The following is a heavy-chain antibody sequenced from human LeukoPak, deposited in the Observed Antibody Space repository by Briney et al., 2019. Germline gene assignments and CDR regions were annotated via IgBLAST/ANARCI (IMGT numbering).Heavy chain of an antibody. V-gene: IGHV3-21*06. Sequence: GGSLRLSCAASGFTFNNYGMHWVRQAPGKGLEWVSSISSTSTYIYYADSMKGRFIISRDNARNSLYLEMNSLRAEDTAVYYCARIIGISGTYPTDYWGQGTLVTVSS. CDR2: ISSTSTYI. J-gene: IGHJ4*02. CDR3: ARIIGISGTYPTDY. D-gene: IGHD1-26*01. CDR1: GFTFNNYG.